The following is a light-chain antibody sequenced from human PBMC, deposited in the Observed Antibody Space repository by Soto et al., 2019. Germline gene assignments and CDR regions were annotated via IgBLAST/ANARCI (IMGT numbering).Light chain of an antibody. J-gene: IGLJ3*02. CDR1: TGAVTSGHY. CDR2: ETS. V-gene: IGLV7-46*01. Sequence: QTVVTQAPSLTVSPGGAVTLTCGSSTGAVTSGHYPYWFQQKPGQAPMTLIYETSKRQSSTPARFSGSLLGGKAALTLSGAQPEDEAEYYCLLSYGGVRVFGGGTKLTVL. CDR3: LLSYGGVRV.